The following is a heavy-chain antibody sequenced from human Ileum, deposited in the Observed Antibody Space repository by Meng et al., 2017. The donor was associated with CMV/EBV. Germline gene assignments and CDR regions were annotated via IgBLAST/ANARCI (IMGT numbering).Heavy chain of an antibody. V-gene: IGHV4-39*07. J-gene: IGHJ5*02. CDR3: AGDWGPYSSRGYFDP. Sequence: QRPLPESGPGLVTPSETLSLTCTVSGDSISSGSYYWAWIRQTPEKGLEWMGSIYYSGSTYDNPSLRSRVTISVDTSKNQFSLKLTSVTAADTAIYYCAGDWGPYSSRGYFDPWGQGTLVTVSS. CDR1: GDSISSGSYY. CDR2: IYYSGST. D-gene: IGHD6-19*01.